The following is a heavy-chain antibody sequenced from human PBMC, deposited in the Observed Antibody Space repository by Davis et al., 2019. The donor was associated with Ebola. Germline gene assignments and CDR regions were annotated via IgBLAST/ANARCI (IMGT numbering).Heavy chain of an antibody. CDR2: IYHSGST. CDR3: ARDFLWFGEFYYYGMDV. J-gene: IGHJ6*02. V-gene: IGHV4/OR15-8*01. D-gene: IGHD3-10*01. CDR1: GFTFSSYSM. Sequence: ESLKISCAASGFTFSSYSMNWVRQPPGKGLEWIGEIYHSGSTNYNPSLKSRVTISVDKSKNQFSLKLSSVTAADTAVYYCARDFLWFGEFYYYGMDVWGQGTMVTVSS.